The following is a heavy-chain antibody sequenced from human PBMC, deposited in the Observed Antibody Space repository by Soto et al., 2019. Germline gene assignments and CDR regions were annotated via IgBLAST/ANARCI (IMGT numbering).Heavy chain of an antibody. CDR2: ISAYNGNT. D-gene: IGHD2-2*01. J-gene: IGHJ3*02. Sequence: ASVKVSCKASGYTFTSYGISWVRQAPGQGLEWMGWISAYNGNTNYAQKLQGRVTMTTDTSTSTAYMELRSLRSDDTAVYYCARDCALGGSIVVVPAAICAFDIWGQGPIVTGSS. V-gene: IGHV1-18*01. CDR1: GYTFTSYG. CDR3: ARDCALGGSIVVVPAAICAFDI.